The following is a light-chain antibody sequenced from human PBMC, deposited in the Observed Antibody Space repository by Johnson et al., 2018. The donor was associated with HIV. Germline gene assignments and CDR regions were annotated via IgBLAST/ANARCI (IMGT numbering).Light chain of an antibody. CDR3: GTWDSSLILYV. V-gene: IGLV1-51*01. CDR1: SSNIGNNY. Sequence: QSVLTQPPSVSAAPGQKVTISCSGSSSNIGNNYVSWYQQLPGRAPKLLIYDSNKRPSGIPDRFSGSTSGTSATLGITGLQTGNEADYYCGTWDSSLILYVFGTGTKVTVL. CDR2: DSN. J-gene: IGLJ1*01.